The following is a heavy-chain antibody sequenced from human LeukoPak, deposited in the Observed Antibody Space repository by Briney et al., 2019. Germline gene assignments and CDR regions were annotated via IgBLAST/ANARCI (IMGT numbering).Heavy chain of an antibody. D-gene: IGHD3-10*01. CDR1: GYTFTSYD. V-gene: IGHV1-8*01. CDR3: ARVYYGSGSRYYYYGMDV. J-gene: IGHJ6*02. CDR2: MNPNSGNT. Sequence: ASVKVSCKASGYTFTSYDINWVRQATGQGLEWMGWMNPNSGNTGYAQKFQGRVTMTRNTSISTAYMELSSLRSEDTAVYYCARVYYGSGSRYYYYGMDVWGQGTTVTVSS.